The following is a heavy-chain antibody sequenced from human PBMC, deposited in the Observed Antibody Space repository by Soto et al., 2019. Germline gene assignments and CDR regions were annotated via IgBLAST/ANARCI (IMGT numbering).Heavy chain of an antibody. Sequence: GGSLRLSCAASGFTFSSYAMSWVRQAPGKGLEWVSVISSRGGSTYYADSVKGRFTISRDNSKNTLYLQMNSLGAEDTAVYYCAADNSGPRAFEYWGQGILVTVSS. V-gene: IGHV3-23*01. CDR3: AADNSGPRAFEY. D-gene: IGHD3-22*01. CDR1: GFTFSSYA. CDR2: ISSRGGST. J-gene: IGHJ4*02.